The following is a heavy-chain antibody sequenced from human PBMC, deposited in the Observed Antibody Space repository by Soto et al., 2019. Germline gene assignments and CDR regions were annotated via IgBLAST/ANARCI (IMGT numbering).Heavy chain of an antibody. D-gene: IGHD3-22*01. V-gene: IGHV5-51*01. Sequence: PGESLKISCKGSGYSFTSYWIGWVRQMPGKGLEWMGIIYPGDSDTRYSPSFQGQVTISADKSISTAYLQWSSLKASDTAMYYCARHSLIYGSGYYDTIDYWGQGTLVTVSS. CDR3: ARHSLIYGSGYYDTIDY. J-gene: IGHJ4*02. CDR1: GYSFTSYW. CDR2: IYPGDSDT.